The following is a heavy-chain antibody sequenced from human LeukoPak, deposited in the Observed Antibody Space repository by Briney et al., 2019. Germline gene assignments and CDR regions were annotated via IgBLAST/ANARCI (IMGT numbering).Heavy chain of an antibody. CDR3: ARGRAGSYDC. CDR2: MNPNSENT. J-gene: IGHJ4*02. D-gene: IGHD3-10*01. V-gene: IGHV1-8*01. CDR1: GYTVTSYD. Sequence: ASVNVSCKASGYTVTSYDINWGRRATGQGVGWRGGMNPNSENTGYAQKFQGRVTMTRNTSISTAYMELSSLRSEDTAVYYCARGRAGSYDCGGQGTLVTVSS.